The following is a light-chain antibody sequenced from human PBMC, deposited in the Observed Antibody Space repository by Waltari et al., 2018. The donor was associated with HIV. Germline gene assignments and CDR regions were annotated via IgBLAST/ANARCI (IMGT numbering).Light chain of an antibody. CDR1: SSDVGGYNY. Sequence: QSALTQPASVSGSPGPSITISCTGTSSDVGGYNYVSWYQQHPGKAPKFMIYEVSNRPSGVSNRFSGSKSGNTASLTISGLQADDEADYYCSSYTSNTFWVFGGGTKLTVL. J-gene: IGLJ3*02. CDR2: EVS. CDR3: SSYTSNTFWV. V-gene: IGLV2-14*01.